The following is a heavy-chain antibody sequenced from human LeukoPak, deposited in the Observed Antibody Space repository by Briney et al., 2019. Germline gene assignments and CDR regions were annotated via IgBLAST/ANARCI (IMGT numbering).Heavy chain of an antibody. V-gene: IGHV4-59*12. Sequence: SETLSLTCTVSGGSISNYYWNWIRQPPGRGLEWIGYIYYSGSTKYDPSLKSRVSISVDTSKNQFSLKLSSVTAADTAVYYCARGPYYDFWSGYFNYFDYWGQGTLVTVSS. CDR3: ARGPYYDFWSGYFNYFDY. J-gene: IGHJ4*02. D-gene: IGHD3-3*01. CDR1: GGSISNYY. CDR2: IYYSGST.